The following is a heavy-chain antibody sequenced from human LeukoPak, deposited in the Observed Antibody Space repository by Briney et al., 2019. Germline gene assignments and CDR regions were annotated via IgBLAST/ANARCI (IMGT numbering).Heavy chain of an antibody. Sequence: GRSLRLSCAASGFTFSGYAMNWVRQAPGKGLEWVANIKQDGSEKYYVDSVKGRFTISRDNAKNSLYLQMNSLRAEDTAVYYCARSSDWIFDNWGQGTLVTVSS. V-gene: IGHV3-7*04. CDR3: ARSSDWIFDN. D-gene: IGHD6-19*01. CDR1: GFTFSGYA. J-gene: IGHJ4*02. CDR2: IKQDGSEK.